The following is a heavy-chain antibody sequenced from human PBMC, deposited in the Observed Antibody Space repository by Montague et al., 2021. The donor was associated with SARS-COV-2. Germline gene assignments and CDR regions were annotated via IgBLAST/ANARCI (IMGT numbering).Heavy chain of an antibody. V-gene: IGHV3-72*01. CDR2: VRGRDKSHTT. Sequence: SLRLSCAASGFIFSDYYMDWVRQAPGKGLEWVGRVRGRDKSHTTEYAASEKGRFTISRDDSKNSLYLQMTSPKTEDTAVYYCARAGANPYYQYAMDVWGQGTTVTVSS. D-gene: IGHD1-26*01. CDR3: ARAGANPYYQYAMDV. CDR1: GFIFSDYY. J-gene: IGHJ6*02.